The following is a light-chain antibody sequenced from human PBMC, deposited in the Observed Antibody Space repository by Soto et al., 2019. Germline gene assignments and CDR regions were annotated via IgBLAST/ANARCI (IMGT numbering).Light chain of an antibody. Sequence: QSALTQPASVSGSPGQSITISCTGTSSDVGGYNYVSWYQQYPDKAPKLMIYEDSNRPSGVSNRFSGSKSGNTASLTISGLQAEDEADYYCSSYTISSTYVFGAGTKVTVL. CDR2: EDS. J-gene: IGLJ1*01. V-gene: IGLV2-14*01. CDR3: SSYTISSTYV. CDR1: SSDVGGYNY.